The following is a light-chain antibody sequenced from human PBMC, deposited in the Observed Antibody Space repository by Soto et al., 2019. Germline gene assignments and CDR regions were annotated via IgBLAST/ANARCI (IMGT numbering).Light chain of an antibody. Sequence: QCAVTQPPSASGTPGQRVTISCSGGSCHIGYSYVYWYQQVPGTAPKLLIQRNNQRPSGVPDRFSGSKSGTSASLAISGLRSEDEADYFCAAWDDSLRGVIFGGGTKLTAL. J-gene: IGLJ2*01. CDR3: AAWDDSLRGVI. V-gene: IGLV1-47*01. CDR1: SCHIGYSY. CDR2: RNN.